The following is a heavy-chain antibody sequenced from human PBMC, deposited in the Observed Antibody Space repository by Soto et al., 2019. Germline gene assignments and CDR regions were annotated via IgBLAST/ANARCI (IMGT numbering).Heavy chain of an antibody. CDR3: ARVMKTFGVVSKGPHP. Sequence: QVQLVQSGDEVKKPGASVKVSCKASGYPFTTYGITWVRQAPGQGLEWMGWISTYNGNTNHAQSRPGKVPMTSETTPTTKEMELKRLISDDTAVYYFARVMKTFGVVSKGPHPLGQGTLVTVSS. D-gene: IGHD3-3*01. CDR2: ISTYNGNT. CDR1: GYPFTTYG. J-gene: IGHJ5*02. V-gene: IGHV1-18*04.